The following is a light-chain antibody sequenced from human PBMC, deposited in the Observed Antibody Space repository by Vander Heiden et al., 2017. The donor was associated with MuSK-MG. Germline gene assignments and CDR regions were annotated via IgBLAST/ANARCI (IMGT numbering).Light chain of an antibody. CDR2: DVS. CDR3: SSYNNASTRDV. V-gene: IGLV2-14*03. Sequence: QSALTHPPSVSGSSGQSITILRTGTRSHVGGYHYVLWYQQPPGKAPTLIMYDVSSRRSGVSNGFSGSKSGSKTALTISRVQEEDEDDYYCSSYNNASTRDVFGSGTKVTVL. CDR1: RSHVGGYHY. J-gene: IGLJ1*01.